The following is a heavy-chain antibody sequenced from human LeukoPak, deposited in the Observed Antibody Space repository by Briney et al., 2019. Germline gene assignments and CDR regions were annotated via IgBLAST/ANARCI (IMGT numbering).Heavy chain of an antibody. D-gene: IGHD1-26*01. CDR1: GFTFSSYA. J-gene: IGHJ4*02. CDR2: MSSGGYSE. Sequence: GGSLRLSCAASGFTFSSYAMSWVRQAPGKGLEWVSVMSSGGYSEYCSDSVRGRFTISRDNSKDTLYLQMNSLRAEDTALYFCAQWSRYFDYWGQGTLVTVSS. CDR3: AQWSRYFDY. V-gene: IGHV3-23*01.